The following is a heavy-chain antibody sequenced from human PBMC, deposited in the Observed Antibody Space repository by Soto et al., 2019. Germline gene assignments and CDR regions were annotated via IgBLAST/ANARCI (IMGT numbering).Heavy chain of an antibody. D-gene: IGHD4-4*01. J-gene: IGHJ3*02. V-gene: IGHV3-7*01. Sequence: EVQLVESGGGLVQPGGSLRLSCAASGFTLRDYWMSWVRPAPGKGLEWVANIKQDGSEIYYVDSVEGRFTISRDNAKNSLFLQMNSLGAEDTAVYYCLITTSAFEIWGQGTLVTVSS. CDR1: GFTLRDYW. CDR2: IKQDGSEI. CDR3: LITTSAFEI.